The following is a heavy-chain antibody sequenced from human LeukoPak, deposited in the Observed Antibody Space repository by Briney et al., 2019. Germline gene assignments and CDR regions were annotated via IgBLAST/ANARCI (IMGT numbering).Heavy chain of an antibody. V-gene: IGHV4-4*07. D-gene: IGHD3-10*01. Sequence: SETLSLTCTVSGGSISGDYYWSWIRQPPGKGLEWIGRIYTSGSTNYNPSLKSRVTMSVDTSKNQFSLKLSSVTAADTAVYYCAREYMVRGVGMDVWGQGTTVTVSS. J-gene: IGHJ6*02. CDR2: IYTSGST. CDR1: GGSISGDYY. CDR3: AREYMVRGVGMDV.